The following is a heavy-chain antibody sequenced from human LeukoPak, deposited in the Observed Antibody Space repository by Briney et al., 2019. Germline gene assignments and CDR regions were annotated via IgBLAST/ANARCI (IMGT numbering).Heavy chain of an antibody. CDR1: GFTFSSYE. V-gene: IGHV4-39*01. CDR2: IYYSGST. Sequence: GSLRLSCAASGFTFSSYEMNWVRQPQGKGLEWIGSIYYSGSTYYNPSLKSRVTISVDTSKNQFSLKLSSVTAADTAVYYCARIYYDSSGGDYWGQGTLVTVSS. J-gene: IGHJ4*02. D-gene: IGHD3-22*01. CDR3: ARIYYDSSGGDY.